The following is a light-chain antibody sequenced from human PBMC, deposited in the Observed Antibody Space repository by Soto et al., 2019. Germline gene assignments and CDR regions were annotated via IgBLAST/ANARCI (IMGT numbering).Light chain of an antibody. CDR3: SSYTSSNTRV. V-gene: IGLV2-18*02. Sequence: QSVLTQPPSVSGSPGQSVTISCSGTSSDVGSYNRVSWYQQAPGTAPKVMIYEVSNRPSGVPDRFSGSTSGNTASLTISGLQHDDESDYYCSSYTSSNTRVLGSGTKVXVL. CDR1: SSDVGSYNR. CDR2: EVS. J-gene: IGLJ1*01.